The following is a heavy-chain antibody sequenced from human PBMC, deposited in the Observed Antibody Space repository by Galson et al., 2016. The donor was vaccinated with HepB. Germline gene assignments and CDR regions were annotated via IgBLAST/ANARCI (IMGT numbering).Heavy chain of an antibody. D-gene: IGHD6-13*01. Sequence: CAASGFNFNLYDMSWVRQEIGKSLEWVATIGAAGETYYADSVTGRFTISRDNAKNSMYLQMSSLRAEDTARYFCAREGYSSSLVYWGQGSLVFVSS. J-gene: IGHJ4*02. CDR3: AREGYSSSLVY. CDR1: GFNFNLYD. V-gene: IGHV3-13*01. CDR2: IGAAGET.